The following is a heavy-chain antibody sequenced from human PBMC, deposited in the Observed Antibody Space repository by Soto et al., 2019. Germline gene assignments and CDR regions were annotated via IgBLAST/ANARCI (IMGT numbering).Heavy chain of an antibody. CDR2: INHSGST. CDR1: GGSFSGYY. J-gene: IGHJ6*03. Sequence: QVQLQQWGAGLLKPSETLSLTCAVYGGSFSGYYWSWIRQPPGKGLEWIGEINHSGSTNYNPSLKRRVTISVDTSKNQFSLKLSSVTAADTAVYYCARNVNRDWLSNSRHTEAHHYYYMDVWGKGTTVTVSS. D-gene: IGHD3-9*01. V-gene: IGHV4-34*01. CDR3: ARNVNRDWLSNSRHTEAHHYYYMDV.